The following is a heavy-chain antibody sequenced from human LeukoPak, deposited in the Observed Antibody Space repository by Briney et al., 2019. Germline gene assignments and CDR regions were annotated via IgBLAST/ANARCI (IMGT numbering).Heavy chain of an antibody. J-gene: IGHJ6*03. CDR1: GGSISSYY. CDR3: ARVMGASWFFYLDV. D-gene: IGHD3-10*01. Sequence: SETLSLTCTVSGGSISSYYWSWIRQPPGKGLEWIGYIYYSGSTNYNPSLKSRVTISVDTSKNQFSLKLSSVTAADTAVYYCARVMGASWFFYLDVWGEGTTVIVSS. V-gene: IGHV4-59*01. CDR2: IYYSGST.